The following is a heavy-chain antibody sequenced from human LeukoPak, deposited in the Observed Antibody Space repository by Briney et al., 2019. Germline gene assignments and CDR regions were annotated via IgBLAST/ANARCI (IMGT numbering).Heavy chain of an antibody. CDR2: INPNSGGT. D-gene: IGHD6-19*01. Sequence: ASVKVSCKASGYTFTGYYMHWVRQAPGQGLEWMGWINPNSGGTNYAQKFQGWVTMTTDTSTSTAYMELRSLRSDDTAVYYCARDLGYSSGWYGDYWGQGTLVTVSS. J-gene: IGHJ4*02. CDR3: ARDLGYSSGWYGDY. CDR1: GYTFTGYY. V-gene: IGHV1-2*04.